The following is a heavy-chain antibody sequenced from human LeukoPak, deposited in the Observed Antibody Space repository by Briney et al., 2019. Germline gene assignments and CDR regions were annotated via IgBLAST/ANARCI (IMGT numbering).Heavy chain of an antibody. CDR2: ISTSGSTK. J-gene: IGHJ5*02. Sequence: GGSLRLSCAASGFTFSSYEMNWVRQAPGKGLEWVSYISTSGSTKYYADSVKGRFTISRDNAKNSVYLQMNSLRAEDTAVYYCARDLGQYYDTSDNWFDPWGQGTLVTVSS. V-gene: IGHV3-48*03. CDR3: ARDLGQYYDTSDNWFDP. CDR1: GFTFSSYE. D-gene: IGHD3-22*01.